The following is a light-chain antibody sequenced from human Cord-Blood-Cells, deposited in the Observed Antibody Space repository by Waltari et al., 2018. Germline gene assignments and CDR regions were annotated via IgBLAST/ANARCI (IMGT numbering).Light chain of an antibody. CDR1: QSVSSN. CDR3: QQYNNWYS. V-gene: IGKV3-15*01. Sequence: ATLSASPGERATLSCRASQSVSSNLAWYQQKPGQAPRLLIYGASTRATGIPARFSGSGSGTEFTLTISSLQYEDFAVYYCQQYNNWYSFGQGTKLEIK. CDR2: GAS. J-gene: IGKJ2*03.